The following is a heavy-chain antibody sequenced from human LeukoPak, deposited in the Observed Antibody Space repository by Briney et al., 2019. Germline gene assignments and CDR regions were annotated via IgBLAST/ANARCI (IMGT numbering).Heavy chain of an antibody. J-gene: IGHJ4*02. CDR3: ARHVHHSSGFEYYFDY. CDR1: GDSLSNDSYY. V-gene: IGHV4-39*01. Sequence: PSETLSLTCIVSGDSLSNDSYYWGWIRQPPGKGLEWIGSVYYSGSTYYNPSLKSRITMSVDTSKSQFSLNLSSVTAADTAVYYCARHVHHSSGFEYYFDYWGQGTLVTVSS. CDR2: VYYSGST. D-gene: IGHD3-22*01.